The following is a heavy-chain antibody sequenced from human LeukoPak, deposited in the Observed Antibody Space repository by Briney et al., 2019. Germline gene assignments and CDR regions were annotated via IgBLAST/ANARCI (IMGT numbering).Heavy chain of an antibody. D-gene: IGHD6-6*01. CDR3: ARGVSYSSSSDWFDP. Sequence: GGSLRLSCAASGLIFDDYAMHWIRQAPGKGLEWVSYISSSGSTIYYADSVKGRFTISRDNAKNSLYLQMNSLRAEDTAVYYCARGVSYSSSSDWFDPWGQGTLVTVSS. V-gene: IGHV3-11*01. CDR2: ISSSGSTI. CDR1: GLIFDDYA. J-gene: IGHJ5*02.